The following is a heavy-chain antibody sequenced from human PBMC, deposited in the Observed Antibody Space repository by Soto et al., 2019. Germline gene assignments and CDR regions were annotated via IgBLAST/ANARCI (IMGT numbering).Heavy chain of an antibody. CDR1: GFTFSTSA. CDR3: AKDQGRTHAD. CDR2: ISSGGGGT. D-gene: IGHD1-26*01. J-gene: IGHJ4*02. Sequence: PGGSLRLSCAASGFTFSTSAMSWVRQAAGKGLEWVSGISSGGGGTYYTYYADSVKGRFTISRDNSKNTLYLQMNSLRAEDTALYYCAKDQGRTHADWGEGALITV. V-gene: IGHV3-23*01.